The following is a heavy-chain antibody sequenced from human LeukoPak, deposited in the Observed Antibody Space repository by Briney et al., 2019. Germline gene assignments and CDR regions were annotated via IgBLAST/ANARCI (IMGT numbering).Heavy chain of an antibody. D-gene: IGHD3-10*01. J-gene: IGHJ6*04. CDR1: GYTFTDYG. CDR2: ISAYNGYT. CDR3: AAMVRGGATV. V-gene: IGHV1-18*01. Sequence: ASVKVSCKTSGYTFTDYGVSWVRQAPGQALEWMGWISAYNGYTNYAQKLQGRVTMTTDTSTSTAYMELRSLRSDDTAVYYCAAMVRGGATVWGKGTTVTVSS.